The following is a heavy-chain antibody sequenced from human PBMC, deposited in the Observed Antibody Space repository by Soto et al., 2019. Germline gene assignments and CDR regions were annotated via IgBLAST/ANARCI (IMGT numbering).Heavy chain of an antibody. J-gene: IGHJ4*02. CDR2: IYYSGST. V-gene: IGHV4-59*01. Sequence: SETLSLTCTVSGGSISYFYWSWIRQPPGKGLEWIGYIYYSGSTNYNPSLKSRVTISVDTSKNQFSLKLSSVTAADTAVYYCARLAHVYGSIFDYWGQGTLVTVSS. CDR1: GGSISYFY. CDR3: ARLAHVYGSIFDY. D-gene: IGHD3-10*01.